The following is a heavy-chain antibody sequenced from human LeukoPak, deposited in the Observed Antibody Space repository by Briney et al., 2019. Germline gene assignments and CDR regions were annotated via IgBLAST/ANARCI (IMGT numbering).Heavy chain of an antibody. J-gene: IGHJ4*02. D-gene: IGHD3-9*01. CDR2: INHSGST. CDR3: AAYDILTGYSN. CDR1: GGSFSGYY. V-gene: IGHV4-34*01. Sequence: PSETLSLTCAVYGGSFSGYYWSWIRPPPGKGLEWSGEINHSGSTNYNPSLKSRVTISVDTSKNQFSLKLSSVTAADPAVKHRAAYDILTGYSNWGQGTLVTVSS.